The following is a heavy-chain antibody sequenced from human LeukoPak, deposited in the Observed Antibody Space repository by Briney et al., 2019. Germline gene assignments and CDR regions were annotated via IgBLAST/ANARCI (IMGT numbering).Heavy chain of an antibody. CDR1: GFTFSSYE. CDR2: ISSSGSTI. V-gene: IGHV3-48*03. CDR3: AELGITMIGGV. J-gene: IGHJ6*04. Sequence: QSGGSLRLSCAASGFTFSSYEMNCVRQAPGKGLEWVSYISSSGSTIYYADSVKGRFTISRDNAKNSLYLQMNSLRAEDTAVYYCAELGITMIGGVWGKGTTVTISS. D-gene: IGHD3-10*02.